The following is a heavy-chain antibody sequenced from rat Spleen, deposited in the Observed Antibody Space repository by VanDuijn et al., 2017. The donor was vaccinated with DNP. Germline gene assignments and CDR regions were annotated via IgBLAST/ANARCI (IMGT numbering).Heavy chain of an antibody. CDR1: GFNFNDHC. V-gene: IGHV4-2*01. CDR3: VSRPPPTRGPFDY. Sequence: EVKLVESGGGLVQPGKSWKLSSAAAGFNFNDHCMGWVRQAPGNGLEWSGQINKDRSTINYIPSLKDKFTISRDNAQNTLYLQMNKLGTEDTAIYYCVSRPPPTRGPFDYWGQGVMVTVSS. J-gene: IGHJ2*01. CDR2: INKDRSTI. D-gene: IGHD1-4*01.